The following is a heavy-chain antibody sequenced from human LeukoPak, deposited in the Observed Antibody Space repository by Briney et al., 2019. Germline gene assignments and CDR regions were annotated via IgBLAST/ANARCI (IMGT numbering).Heavy chain of an antibody. CDR3: AKDVRWAGYSGGYFDN. Sequence: PGGSLRLSCAASGFTFSNYAMSWVRQAPGKGLEGVSAISGSGGSTYYADSVKGRFTISRDNSKNTLYLQMNRLRAEDTAVYYCAKDVRWAGYSGGYFDNWGQGTLVAVSS. D-gene: IGHD3/OR15-3a*01. J-gene: IGHJ4*02. CDR2: ISGSGGST. V-gene: IGHV3-23*01. CDR1: GFTFSNYA.